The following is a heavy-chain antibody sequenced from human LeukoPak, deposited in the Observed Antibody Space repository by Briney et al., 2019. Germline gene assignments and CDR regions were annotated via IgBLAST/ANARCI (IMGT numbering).Heavy chain of an antibody. V-gene: IGHV1-8*01. D-gene: IGHD2-15*01. J-gene: IGHJ5*02. CDR1: GYTFTSYD. Sequence: GASVKVSCKASGYTFTSYDINWVRQATGQGLEWMGWMNPNSGNTGYAQKFQGRVTMTRSTSISTAYMELSSLRSEDTAVYYCARGGYCSGGSCRALKNWFDPWGQGTLVTVSS. CDR2: MNPNSGNT. CDR3: ARGGYCSGGSCRALKNWFDP.